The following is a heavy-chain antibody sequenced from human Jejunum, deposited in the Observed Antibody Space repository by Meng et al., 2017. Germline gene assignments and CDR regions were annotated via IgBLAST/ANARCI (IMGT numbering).Heavy chain of an antibody. CDR3: AREGGYCYGPMQ. CDR2: ITHNGTY. CDR1: CGSLDSNI. D-gene: IGHD5-18*01. V-gene: IGHV4-34*01. J-gene: IGHJ4*02. Sequence: VQSQAWGARLLESLKAPCHACGDSCGSLDSNIWRWTPQAPGKGMGWIGEITHNGTYTYDPTLQCRVTISADVSKDQFSLSFRYVTDADTAVYYCAREGGYCYGPMQWGQGTLVTVSS.